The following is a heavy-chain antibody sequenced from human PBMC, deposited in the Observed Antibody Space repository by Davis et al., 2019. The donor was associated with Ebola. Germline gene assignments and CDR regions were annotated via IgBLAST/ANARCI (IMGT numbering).Heavy chain of an antibody. CDR3: ARGTRTIFVVVVSPNWSDP. V-gene: IGHV4-34*01. J-gene: IGHJ5*02. CDR1: GGSFGGYY. Sequence: SETLSLTCTVYGGSFGGYYWSCVRQHPGKGLEWIGEINHSGSTKYNPSLKSRVTISVDTSKNQFSLKLSSVTAADTAVYYCARGTRTIFVVVVSPNWSDPWCQRTLVTVSS. D-gene: IGHD3-3*01. CDR2: INHSGST.